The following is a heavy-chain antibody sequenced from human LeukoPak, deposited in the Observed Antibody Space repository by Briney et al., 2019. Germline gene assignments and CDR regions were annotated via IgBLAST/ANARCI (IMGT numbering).Heavy chain of an antibody. D-gene: IGHD3-10*01. CDR1: GFTFSSYA. CDR3: ATGSGSYLYYFDY. CDR2: ISWNSGSI. V-gene: IGHV3-9*01. Sequence: GGSLRLSCAASGFTFSSYAMSWVRQAPGKGLEWVSGISWNSGSIGYADSVKGRFTISRDNAKNSLYLQMNSLRAEDTALYYCATGSGSYLYYFDYWGQGTLVTVSS. J-gene: IGHJ4*02.